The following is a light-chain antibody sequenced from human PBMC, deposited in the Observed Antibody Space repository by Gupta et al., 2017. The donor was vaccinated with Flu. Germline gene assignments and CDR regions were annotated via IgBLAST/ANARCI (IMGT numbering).Light chain of an antibody. J-gene: IGKJ4*01. V-gene: IGKV1-27*01. CDR3: QKYNSAPPA. CDR1: QDIGSY. Sequence: EDRVTITGRASQDIGSYLAWYQQKSGQRPKLLIYAASSTQSGVPSRFSASGFGTVFTLTISNLQPEDVATYYCQKYNSAPPAFGGGTKVEIK. CDR2: AAS.